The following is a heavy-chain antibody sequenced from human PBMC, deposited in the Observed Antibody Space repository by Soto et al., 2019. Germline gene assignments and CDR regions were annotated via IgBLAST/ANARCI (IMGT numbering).Heavy chain of an antibody. V-gene: IGHV3-66*01. CDR1: GFTVSNNY. D-gene: IGHD4-17*01. CDR3: ATLMTTAPY. CDR2: IYSDGGT. J-gene: IGHJ4*02. Sequence: EVQLVQSGGGLVQPGGSLRLSCAASGFTVSNNYLSWVRQAPGKGLQWVSLIYSDGGTDYAESVKGRFTISRDNSKNTLYLQMNSLKAEDTAIYYCATLMTTAPYWGQGTLVTVSS.